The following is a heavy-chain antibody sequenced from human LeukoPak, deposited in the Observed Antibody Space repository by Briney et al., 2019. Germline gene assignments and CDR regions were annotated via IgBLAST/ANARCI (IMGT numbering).Heavy chain of an antibody. J-gene: IGHJ6*02. CDR3: ARDTMAYYYGMDV. Sequence: GGSLRLSCAASGFTLSSYGMHWVRQAPGKGLQWVAVIWYDGSNKYYADSVKGRFTIYRDNSKNTLYLQMNSLRAEDTAVYYCARDTMAYYYGMDVWGQGTTVTVSS. CDR2: IWYDGSNK. CDR1: GFTLSSYG. D-gene: IGHD3-3*01. V-gene: IGHV3-33*01.